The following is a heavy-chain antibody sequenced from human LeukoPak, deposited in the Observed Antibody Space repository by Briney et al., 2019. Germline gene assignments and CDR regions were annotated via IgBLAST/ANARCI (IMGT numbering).Heavy chain of an antibody. CDR2: IKQDGSEK. CDR1: GFTFSSYW. Sequence: GGSLRLSCAASGFTFSSYWMSWVRQAPGKGLEWVANIKQDGSEKYYVDSVKGRFTISRDNAKNSLYLQMNSLRAEDTAVYYCARVGAARRAGYYYYYMDVWGKGTTVTVSS. D-gene: IGHD6-6*01. J-gene: IGHJ6*03. CDR3: ARVGAARRAGYYYYYMDV. V-gene: IGHV3-7*01.